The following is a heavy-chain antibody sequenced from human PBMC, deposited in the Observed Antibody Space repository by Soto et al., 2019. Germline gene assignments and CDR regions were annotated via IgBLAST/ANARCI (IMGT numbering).Heavy chain of an antibody. Sequence: SETLSLTCAVYGGSFSGYYWTWVRQPPGKGLEWIGEINHDGTTNYNPSLESRVTILVDTSKNQFSLRLISLTAADTAVYYCARLLYYYYSYMDVGGKGTTVTVSS. CDR2: INHDGTT. J-gene: IGHJ6*03. CDR1: GGSFSGYY. D-gene: IGHD1-26*01. CDR3: ARLLYYYYSYMDV. V-gene: IGHV4-34*01.